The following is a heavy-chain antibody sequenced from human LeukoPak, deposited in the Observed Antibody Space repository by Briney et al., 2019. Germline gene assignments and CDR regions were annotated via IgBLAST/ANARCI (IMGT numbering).Heavy chain of an antibody. Sequence: SETLSLTCTVSGGSISSYYWSWIRQPPGKGLEWIGYIYYSGSTNYNPSLKSLVTISVDTSKNQFSLKLSSVTAADTAVYYCARRMYYSDSSGYGGYWLDPWGQGTLVTVSS. CDR2: IYYSGST. J-gene: IGHJ5*02. CDR1: GGSISSYY. D-gene: IGHD3-22*01. CDR3: ARRMYYSDSSGYGGYWLDP. V-gene: IGHV4-59*08.